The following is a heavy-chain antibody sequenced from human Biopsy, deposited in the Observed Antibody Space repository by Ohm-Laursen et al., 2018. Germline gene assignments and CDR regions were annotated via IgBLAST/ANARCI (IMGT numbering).Heavy chain of an antibody. D-gene: IGHD1/OR15-1a*01. CDR3: ARGGGYNWNNGWFDP. CDR1: GGTFSSSA. Sequence: SVKVSCKASGGTFSSSAITWVRQAPGQGLEWMGGIIGIFRTAHYTQKFRGRVTITADEFMSTAYMELSSLRSEDTAVYYCARGGGYNWNNGWFDPWGQGTLVTVSS. J-gene: IGHJ5*02. V-gene: IGHV1-69*13. CDR2: IIGIFRTA.